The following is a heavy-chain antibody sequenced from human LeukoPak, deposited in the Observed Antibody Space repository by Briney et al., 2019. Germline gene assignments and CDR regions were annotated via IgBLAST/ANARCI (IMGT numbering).Heavy chain of an antibody. D-gene: IGHD1-26*01. J-gene: IGHJ4*02. CDR2: IIPIFGTA. CDR1: GGTFSSYA. CDR3: ARSHSGSYDY. V-gene: IGHV1-69*06. Sequence: ASVKVSCKASGGTFSSYAISWVRQAPRQGLEWMGGIIPIFGTANYAQKFQGRVTITADKSTSTAYMELSSLRSEDTAVYYCARSHSGSYDYWGQGTLVTVSS.